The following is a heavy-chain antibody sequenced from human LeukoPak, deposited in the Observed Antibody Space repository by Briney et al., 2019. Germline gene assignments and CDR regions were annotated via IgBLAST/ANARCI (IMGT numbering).Heavy chain of an antibody. Sequence: GGSLRLSCAASGFTFSSYGMHWVRQAPGKGLEWVAVIWYDGSNKYYADSVKGRFTISRDNSKNTLYLQMNSLRAEDTAVYYCARDTKRFGESIDYWGQGTLVTVSS. D-gene: IGHD3-10*01. CDR2: IWYDGSNK. J-gene: IGHJ4*02. CDR1: GFTFSSYG. CDR3: ARDTKRFGESIDY. V-gene: IGHV3-33*01.